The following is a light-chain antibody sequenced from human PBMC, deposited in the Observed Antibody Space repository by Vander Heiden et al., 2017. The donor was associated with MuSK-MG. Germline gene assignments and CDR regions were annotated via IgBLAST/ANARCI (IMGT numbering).Light chain of an antibody. CDR2: WAS. CDR1: QSLLYSSNNKNY. CDR3: QQYYSPPALN. J-gene: IGKJ4*01. Sequence: DIVMTQSPDSLAVSLGERATINCKSSQSLLYSSNNKNYLAWYQQKPGQPPKLLIYWASTRESGVPDRFSGSGSGTDFTLTISSLQAEDVAVYYCQQYYSPPALNFGGGTQVAIK. V-gene: IGKV4-1*01.